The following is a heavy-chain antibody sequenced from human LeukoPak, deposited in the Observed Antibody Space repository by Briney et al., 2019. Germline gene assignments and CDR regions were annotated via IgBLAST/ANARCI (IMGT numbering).Heavy chain of an antibody. J-gene: IGHJ4*02. D-gene: IGHD1-14*01. Sequence: GGSLRLPCAASGFAFDAHAMNWVRQAPGKPLEWVSLISGDGGTTHYADSVRGRFTISRDNSRNSLYLQMKSLTTEDTALYYCAKRSGSPHNFDYWGRGTLVTVSS. CDR1: GFAFDAHA. V-gene: IGHV3-43*02. CDR2: ISGDGGTT. CDR3: AKRSGSPHNFDY.